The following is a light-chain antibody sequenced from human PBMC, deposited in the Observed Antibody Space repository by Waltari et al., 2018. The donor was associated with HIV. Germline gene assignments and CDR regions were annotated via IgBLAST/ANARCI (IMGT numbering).Light chain of an antibody. CDR2: ANT. CDR3: QVWENGLVV. Sequence: SFEPTQSLLAVSVAPGPKARNTWWGNNIGRKNVPWDQQKPGQAPLVVIYANTNRPSVIPERFSGSNSGNEATLTISRAQAGDDADYYCQVWENGLVVFGAGTKLTVL. CDR1: NIGRKN. J-gene: IGLJ2*01. V-gene: IGLV3-9*01.